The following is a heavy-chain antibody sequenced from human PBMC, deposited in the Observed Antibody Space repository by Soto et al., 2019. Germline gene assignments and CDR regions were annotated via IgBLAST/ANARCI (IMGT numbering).Heavy chain of an antibody. CDR1: GGPFSSFT. Sequence: QVQLVQSGPEVKKPGSSVKVSCKASGGPFSSFTISWVRQAPGQGLEWMGRIIPILGIVNYAQKFQGRVTILAAKSTTTAYMQLSSLRSEDTAVYYCARDYEGGWDFYGMDVWGQGTTVTVSS. CDR2: IIPILGIV. V-gene: IGHV1-69*08. D-gene: IGHD6-19*01. J-gene: IGHJ6*02. CDR3: ARDYEGGWDFYGMDV.